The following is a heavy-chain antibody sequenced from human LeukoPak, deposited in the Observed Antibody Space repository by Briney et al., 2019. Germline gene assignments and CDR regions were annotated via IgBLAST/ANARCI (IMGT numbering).Heavy chain of an antibody. CDR2: IYSGGST. D-gene: IGHD2-2*01. CDR3: ARGVEIVVVPAAPTD. J-gene: IGHJ4*02. CDR1: GFTVSSNH. V-gene: IGHV3-53*05. Sequence: GGSLRLSCAASGFTVSSNHMSWVRQAPGKGLEWVSVIYSGGSTYYADSVKGRFTISRDNSKNTLYLQMNSLRAEDTAVYYCARGVEIVVVPAAPTDWGQGTLVTVSS.